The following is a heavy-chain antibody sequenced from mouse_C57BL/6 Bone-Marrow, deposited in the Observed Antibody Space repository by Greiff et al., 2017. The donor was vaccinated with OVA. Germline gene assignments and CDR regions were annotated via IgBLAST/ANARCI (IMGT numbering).Heavy chain of an antibody. V-gene: IGHV5-6*01. J-gene: IGHJ2*01. CDR3: ARHGITTHYYFDY. D-gene: IGHD2-4*01. CDR1: GFTFSSYG. CDR2: ISSGGSYT. Sequence: EVMLVESGGDLVKPGGSLKLSCAASGFTFSSYGMSWVRQTPDKRLEWVATISSGGSYTYYPDSVKGRFTISRDNAKNTLYLQMSSLKSEDTAMYYCARHGITTHYYFDYWGQGTTLTVSS.